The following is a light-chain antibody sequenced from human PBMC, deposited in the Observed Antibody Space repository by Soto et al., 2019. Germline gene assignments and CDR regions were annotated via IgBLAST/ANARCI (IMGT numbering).Light chain of an antibody. J-gene: IGLJ1*01. V-gene: IGLV2-18*02. Sequence: QSALTQPPSVSGSPGQSVTISCTGTSSDVGSYNRVSWYQQPPGTAHKLMIYVVSNRPSGVPDRFSGSKSGNTASLTISGLQPEDEADYYCNSYTSSNTYVFGTGTKVTVL. CDR3: NSYTSSNTYV. CDR1: SSDVGSYNR. CDR2: VVS.